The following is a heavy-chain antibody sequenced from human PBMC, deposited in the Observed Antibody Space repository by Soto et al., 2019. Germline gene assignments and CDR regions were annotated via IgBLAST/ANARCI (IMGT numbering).Heavy chain of an antibody. D-gene: IGHD2-21*02. CDR2: IYHSGST. CDR3: ASDQRSCGGDCYFLDY. J-gene: IGHJ4*02. Sequence: QVQLQESGPGLVKPSGTLSLTCAVSGGSISSSNWWSWVRQPPGKGLEWIGEIYHSGSTNYNRSRKSRVTISVDKSTNQFSLQLSSVTAADTAVYYCASDQRSCGGDCYFLDYWGQGTLVTVSS. CDR1: GGSISSSNW. V-gene: IGHV4-4*02.